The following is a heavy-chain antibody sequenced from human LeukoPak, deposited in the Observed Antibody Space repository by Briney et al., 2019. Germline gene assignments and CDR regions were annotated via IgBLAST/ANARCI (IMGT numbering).Heavy chain of an antibody. CDR2: IEQDGSQK. V-gene: IGHV3-7*03. Sequence: GGSLRLSCVASGFTFSTYWMKWVRQAPGKGLEWVANIEQDGSQKYYVDSVKGRFIISRDNAKNSLYPQMNSVRAEDTAVYYCAREGTFGDYRASGDHWGQGALVTVSS. D-gene: IGHD2-21*02. J-gene: IGHJ4*02. CDR3: AREGTFGDYRASGDH. CDR1: GFTFSTYW.